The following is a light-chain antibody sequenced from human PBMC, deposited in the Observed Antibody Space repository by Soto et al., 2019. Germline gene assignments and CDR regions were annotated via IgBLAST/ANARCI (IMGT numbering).Light chain of an antibody. Sequence: DIQMTQSPSFLSASVGDRVTITCRASQDITSYLAWYQQKPGKVPELLIYAASTLQSGVPSRFSGSGSGTDFTLSITSLQPEDVATYYCQKYNSAPWTFGQGTKVEIK. CDR2: AAS. J-gene: IGKJ1*01. V-gene: IGKV1-27*01. CDR3: QKYNSAPWT. CDR1: QDITSY.